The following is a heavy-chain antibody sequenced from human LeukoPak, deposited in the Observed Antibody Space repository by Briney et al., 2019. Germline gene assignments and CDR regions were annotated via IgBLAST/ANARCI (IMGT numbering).Heavy chain of an antibody. D-gene: IGHD4-17*01. CDR2: INPNSGGT. CDR1: GYTFTGYY. Sequence: RVASAKVSCKASGYTFTGYYMHWVRQAPGQGLEWMGWINPNSGGTNYAQKFQGRVTMTRDTSISTAYMELSRLRSDDTAVYYCARPDYGTHFDYWGQGTLVTVSS. J-gene: IGHJ4*02. V-gene: IGHV1-2*02. CDR3: ARPDYGTHFDY.